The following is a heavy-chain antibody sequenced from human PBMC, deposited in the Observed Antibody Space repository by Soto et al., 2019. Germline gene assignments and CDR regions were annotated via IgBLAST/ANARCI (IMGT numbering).Heavy chain of an antibody. CDR1: GYTFISHG. D-gene: IGHD2-15*01. CDR2: ISGKNGNT. J-gene: IGHJ6*02. V-gene: IGHV1-18*04. CDR3: ARVSSSIVVVPDYGMDV. Sequence: QVQLVQSGVEVKKPGASVKVSCKASGYTFISHGISWVRQAPGQGLEWMGWISGKNGNTNYAQKLQGRVTLTTDTYTSTASMELRSLRSDDTAVYYCARVSSSIVVVPDYGMDVWGQGNTGSVSS.